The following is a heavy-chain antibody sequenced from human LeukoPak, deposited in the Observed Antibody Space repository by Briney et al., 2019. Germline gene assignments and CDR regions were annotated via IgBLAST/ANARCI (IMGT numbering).Heavy chain of an antibody. D-gene: IGHD2-2*01. J-gene: IGHJ6*04. Sequence: GGSLRLSCAASGFTFRSYAMKWVRQAPGKGLEWVSDINGSGGSTYYADSVKGRFTISRDNSKNTLDLPMNSLRAEDTAVYYCAKGFRSTSMDVWGKGTTVTVSS. CDR1: GFTFRSYA. V-gene: IGHV3-23*01. CDR3: AKGFRSTSMDV. CDR2: INGSGGST.